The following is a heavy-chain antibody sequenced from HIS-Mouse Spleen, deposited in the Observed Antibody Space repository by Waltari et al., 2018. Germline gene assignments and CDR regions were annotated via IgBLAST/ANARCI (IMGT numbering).Heavy chain of an antibody. CDR3: AREIPYSSSWYDWYFDL. V-gene: IGHV4-39*07. Sequence: QLQLQESGPGLVKLSETLSLTCTVSGGSTSRSSYSWGGIRQPPGKGLEWIGSIYYSGSTYYNPSLKSRVTISVDTSKNQFSLKLSSVTAADTAVYYCAREIPYSSSWYDWYFDLWGRGTLVTVSS. CDR2: IYYSGST. J-gene: IGHJ2*01. D-gene: IGHD6-13*01. CDR1: GGSTSRSSYS.